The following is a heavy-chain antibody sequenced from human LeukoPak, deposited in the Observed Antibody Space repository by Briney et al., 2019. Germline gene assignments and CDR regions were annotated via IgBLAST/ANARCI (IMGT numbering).Heavy chain of an antibody. D-gene: IGHD3-10*01. CDR2: INHSGST. CDR3: ARGSFGGYYGSGSYYIQDY. Sequence: PSETLSLTCAVYGGSFSGYYWSWIRQPPGKGLEWIGEINHSGSTNYNPSLKSRVTISVDTSKNQFSLKLSSVTAADTAVYYCARGSFGGYYGSGSYYIQDYWGQGTLVTVSS. V-gene: IGHV4-34*01. CDR1: GGSFSGYY. J-gene: IGHJ4*02.